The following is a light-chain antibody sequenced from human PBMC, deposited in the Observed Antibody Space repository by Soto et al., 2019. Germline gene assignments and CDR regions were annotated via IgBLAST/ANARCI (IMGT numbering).Light chain of an antibody. CDR1: NSNIGAGYE. Sequence: QSVLTQPPSVSGAPGQRVSISYTGSNSNIGAGYEVNWYQQLPGTAPKLLIYANIDRPSGVPDRFSGSKSGASAFLVITGLQAEDEAAYDCQSYDSSLSGSRVFGGGTKLTVL. J-gene: IGLJ3*02. V-gene: IGLV1-40*01. CDR3: QSYDSSLSGSRV. CDR2: ANI.